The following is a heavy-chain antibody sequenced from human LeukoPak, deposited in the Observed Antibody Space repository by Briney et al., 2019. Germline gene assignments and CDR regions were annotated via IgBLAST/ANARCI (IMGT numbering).Heavy chain of an antibody. CDR3: ARGSKYYDFWSGSPYNWLET. CDR1: GYTFTGYY. V-gene: IGHV1-2*02. Sequence: ASVKVSCKASGYTFTGYYMHWVRQAPGQGLEWMGWINPNSGGTNYAQKFQGRVTMTRDTSISTVYMALCRPRSADTAVYYCARGSKYYDFWSGSPYNWLETWGQGTLVTASS. CDR2: INPNSGGT. J-gene: IGHJ5*02. D-gene: IGHD3-3*01.